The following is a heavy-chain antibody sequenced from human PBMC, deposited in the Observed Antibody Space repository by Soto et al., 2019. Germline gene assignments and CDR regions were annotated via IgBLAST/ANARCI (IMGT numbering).Heavy chain of an antibody. CDR1: GFTFRSYS. D-gene: IGHD3-3*01. J-gene: IGHJ3*02. Sequence: GGALRLSCAASGFTFRSYSIHWGRPGPGKGLEWVAVISYDGSNKYYADSVKGRFTISRDNSKNTLYLQMNSLRAEDTAVYYCARDRDFWSGKWGAFDIWGQGTMVTVSS. CDR2: ISYDGSNK. V-gene: IGHV3-30-3*01. CDR3: ARDRDFWSGKWGAFDI.